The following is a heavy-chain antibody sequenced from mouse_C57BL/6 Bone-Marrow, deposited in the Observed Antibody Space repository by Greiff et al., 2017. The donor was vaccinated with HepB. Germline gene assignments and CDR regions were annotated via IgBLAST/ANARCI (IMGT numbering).Heavy chain of an antibody. CDR2: ISSGSSTI. J-gene: IGHJ1*03. CDR1: GFTFSDYG. CDR3: AREGILNWYFDV. D-gene: IGHD1-1*01. V-gene: IGHV5-17*01. Sequence: VKLMESGGGLVKPGGSLKLSCAASGFTFSDYGMHWVRQAPEKGLEWVAYISSGSSTIYYADTVKGRFTISRDNAKNTLFLQMTSLRSEDTAMYYCAREGILNWYFDVWGTGTTVTVSS.